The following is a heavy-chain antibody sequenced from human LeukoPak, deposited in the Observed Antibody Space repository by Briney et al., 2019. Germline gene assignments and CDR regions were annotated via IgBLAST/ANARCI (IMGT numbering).Heavy chain of an antibody. V-gene: IGHV3-23*01. CDR1: GFPFSIYA. D-gene: IGHD3-22*01. CDR2: ISVGGRNT. J-gene: IGHJ5*02. CDR3: AKDLDSTGYYTSDS. Sequence: GGSLRLSCVASGFPFSIYAMNWVRQAPGKGLEWVSLISVGGRNTHYADSVQGRFTISRDDSQNTLYLQMNSLRAGDTAIYYCAKDLDSTGYYTSDSWGQGTLVTVSS.